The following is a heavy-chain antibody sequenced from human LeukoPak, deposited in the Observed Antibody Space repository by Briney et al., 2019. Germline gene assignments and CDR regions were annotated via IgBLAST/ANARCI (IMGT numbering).Heavy chain of an antibody. CDR2: INHSGST. CDR1: GGSFSGYY. J-gene: IGHJ4*02. V-gene: IGHV4-34*01. D-gene: IGHD1-26*01. Sequence: SETLSLTCAVYGGSFSGYYWSWIRQPPGKGLEWIGEINHSGSTNHNPSLKSRVTISVDTSKNQFSLKLGSVTAADTAVYYCATTNRIVGATYYFDYWGQGTLVTVSS. CDR3: ATTNRIVGATYYFDY.